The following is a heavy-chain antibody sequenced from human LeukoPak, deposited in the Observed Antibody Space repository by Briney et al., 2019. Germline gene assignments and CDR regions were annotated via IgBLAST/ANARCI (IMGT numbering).Heavy chain of an antibody. D-gene: IGHD5-24*01. CDR3: ARDGGGGYNQIDH. CDR2: ISGSGGST. Sequence: GGSLRLSCAASGFTVSSNYMSWVRQAPGKGLEWVSAISGSGGSTYYADSVKGRFTISRDNSKNTLYLQMDTLRGDDTAVYFCARDGGGGYNQIDHWGQGTLVTVSS. V-gene: IGHV3-23*01. CDR1: GFTVSSNY. J-gene: IGHJ4*02.